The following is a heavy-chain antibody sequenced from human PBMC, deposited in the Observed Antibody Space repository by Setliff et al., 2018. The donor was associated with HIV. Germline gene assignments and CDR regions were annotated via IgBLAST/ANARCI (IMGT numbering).Heavy chain of an antibody. CDR3: ASAGAWQRNALDI. V-gene: IGHV1-2*02. CDR2: INPKSDGT. J-gene: IGHJ3*02. D-gene: IGHD5-12*01. Sequence: GASVKVSCKASGYSFTDYYIHWVRQAPGQGLEWMGWINPKSDGTNYTQKLQGRVAMTRDTSTSTVYMELSSLRSEDTAVYYCASAGAWQRNALDIWGQGTMVTVSS. CDR1: GYSFTDYY.